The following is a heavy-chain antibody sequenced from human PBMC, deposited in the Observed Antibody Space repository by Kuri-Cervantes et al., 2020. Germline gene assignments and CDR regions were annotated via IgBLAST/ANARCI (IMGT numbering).Heavy chain of an antibody. CDR3: ARGSTNGYNSFDY. V-gene: IGHV3-30-3*01. CDR2: ISYDGSNK. Sequence: GESLKISCAASGFTFSSYAMHWVRQAPGKGLEWVAVISYDGSNKYYADFVKGRFTISRDTSKNTLYLQINSLRSEDTAVFYCARGSTNGYNSFDYWGQGTLVTVSS. CDR1: GFTFSSYA. J-gene: IGHJ4*02. D-gene: IGHD5-24*01.